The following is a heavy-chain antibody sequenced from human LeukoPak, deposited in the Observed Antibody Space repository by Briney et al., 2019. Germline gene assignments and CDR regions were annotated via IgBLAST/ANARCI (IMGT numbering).Heavy chain of an antibody. CDR3: ARRDDYGRYYFDY. CDR2: INHSGST. Sequence: SETLSLTCAVYGGSFSGYYWSWIRQPPGKGLEWIGEINHSGSTNYNPSLKSRVTISVDTSKNQFSLKLSSVTAADTAVYYCARRDDYGRYYFDYWGQGTLVTVSS. V-gene: IGHV4-34*01. J-gene: IGHJ4*02. D-gene: IGHD4/OR15-4a*01. CDR1: GGSFSGYY.